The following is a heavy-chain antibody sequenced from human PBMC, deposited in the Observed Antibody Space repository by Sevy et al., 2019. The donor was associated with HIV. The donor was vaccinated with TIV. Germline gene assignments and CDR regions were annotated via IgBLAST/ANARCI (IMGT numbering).Heavy chain of an antibody. CDR1: GYTFTGDY. V-gene: IGHV1-2*06. CDR2: INPNSGGT. J-gene: IGHJ5*02. CDR3: ARGYYDSSGSLAWLDP. D-gene: IGHD3-22*01. Sequence: ASVKVSCKASGYTFTGDYMHWVRQAPGQGLEWMGRINPNSGGTNYAQKFQGRVTMTRDTSISTAYMELSRLRSDDTAVYYCARGYYDSSGSLAWLDPWGQGALVTVSS.